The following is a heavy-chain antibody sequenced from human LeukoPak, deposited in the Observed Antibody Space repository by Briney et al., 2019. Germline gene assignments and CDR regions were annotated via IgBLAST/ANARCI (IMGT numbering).Heavy chain of an antibody. D-gene: IGHD6-13*01. J-gene: IGHJ1*01. CDR1: GFTFEDYA. CDR2: ISWNSDTI. CDR3: AKGGGYSSSWFGYFQH. V-gene: IGHV3-9*01. Sequence: PGGSLRLSCAASGFTFEDYAMHWVRQAPGKGLEWVSGISWNSDTIGYADSVKGRFTISRDNAKNSLYLQMNSLRTEDTALYYCAKGGGYSSSWFGYFQHWGQGTLVTVSS.